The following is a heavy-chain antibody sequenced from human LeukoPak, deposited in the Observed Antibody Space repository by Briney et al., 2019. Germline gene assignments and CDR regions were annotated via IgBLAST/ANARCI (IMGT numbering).Heavy chain of an antibody. J-gene: IGHJ4*02. V-gene: IGHV3-11*06. CDR1: GFTFSDYY. CDR2: ISSSSSYT. CDR3: ARSAGGYSSSWCVDY. Sequence: PGGSLRLSCAASGFTFSDYYMSWIRQAPGKGLEWVSYISSSSSYTNYADSVKGRFTISRDNAKNSLYLQMNSLRAEDTAGYYCARSAGGYSSSWCVDYWGQGTLVTVSS. D-gene: IGHD6-13*01.